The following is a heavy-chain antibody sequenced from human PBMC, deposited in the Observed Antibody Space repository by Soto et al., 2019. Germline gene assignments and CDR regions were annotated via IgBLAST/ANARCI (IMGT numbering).Heavy chain of an antibody. V-gene: IGHV1-18*01. CDR1: GYSFTSYG. Sequence: GASVKVSCKASGYSFTSYGISWVRQAPGQGLEWMGWISAYNGNTNYAQKLQGRVTMTTDTSTSTAYMELRSLRSDDTAVYYCAGDNRPNYYDSSGTSGAFDIWGQGTMVTVSS. D-gene: IGHD3-22*01. J-gene: IGHJ3*02. CDR2: ISAYNGNT. CDR3: AGDNRPNYYDSSGTSGAFDI.